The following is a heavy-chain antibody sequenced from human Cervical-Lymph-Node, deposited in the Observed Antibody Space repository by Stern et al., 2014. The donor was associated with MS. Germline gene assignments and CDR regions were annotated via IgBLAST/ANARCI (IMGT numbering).Heavy chain of an antibody. CDR3: ARGKITMVRGGTFDY. Sequence: KLVQSGAEVKKTSASVKVSCKASGYTFTGYYMHWVRQAPPQGLELKGRIHPKSGGTNYAQKFQGRVTMTRDTSISTAYMELSRLRSDDTAVYYCARGKITMVRGGTFDYWGQGTLVTVSS. CDR1: GYTFTGYY. D-gene: IGHD3-10*01. V-gene: IGHV1-2*06. J-gene: IGHJ4*02. CDR2: IHPKSGGT.